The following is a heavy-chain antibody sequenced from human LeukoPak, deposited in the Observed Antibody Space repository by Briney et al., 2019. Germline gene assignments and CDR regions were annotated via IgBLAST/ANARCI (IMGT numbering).Heavy chain of an antibody. CDR2: ISGSGGTT. CDR1: GFTFTSYA. J-gene: IGHJ4*01. CDR3: AKGDLGFGRFYFDY. D-gene: IGHD1-26*01. V-gene: IGHV3-23*01. Sequence: GGSLRLSCAASGFTFTSYAMNWVPQAPGKGLEWVSSISGSGGTTYNADSVKGRFTISRDNSKNTLYLQMNNLRAEDTAVYYCAKGDLGFGRFYFDYWGHGNLVTVSP.